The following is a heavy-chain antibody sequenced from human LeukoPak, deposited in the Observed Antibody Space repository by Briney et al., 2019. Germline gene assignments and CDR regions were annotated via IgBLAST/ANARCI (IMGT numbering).Heavy chain of an antibody. D-gene: IGHD2-2*02. V-gene: IGHV4-39*07. Sequence: SETLSLTCTVSGGSISSSSYYWGWIRQPPGKGLEWIGSIYYSGSTYYNPSLKSRVTISVDTSKNQFSLKLSSVTAADTAVYYCARGLAEIVVVPAAIQYYYYYYMDVWGKGTTVTVSS. CDR2: IYYSGST. J-gene: IGHJ6*03. CDR1: GGSISSSSYY. CDR3: ARGLAEIVVVPAAIQYYYYYYMDV.